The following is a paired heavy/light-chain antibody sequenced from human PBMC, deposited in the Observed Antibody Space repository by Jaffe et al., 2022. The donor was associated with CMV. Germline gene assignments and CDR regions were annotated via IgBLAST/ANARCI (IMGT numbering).Heavy chain of an antibody. CDR1: GFTFSSYW. D-gene: IGHD6-19*01. J-gene: IGHJ4*02. V-gene: IGHV3-74*01. CDR3: ARVVFGGSGFDS. CDR2: IFSDESTT. Sequence: EVQLVESGGGLVQPGGSLRLSCAASGFTFSSYWMHWVRQAPGKGLVWVSGIFSDESTTTYADSVKGRFTISRDNAKNRLYLQMNSLRAEDTAVYYCARVVFGGSGFDSWGQGTLVTVSS.
Light chain of an antibody. J-gene: IGLJ3*02. CDR3: GTWDSSLSAGV. CDR2: ENN. CDR1: SSNIGDNY. V-gene: IGLV1-51*02. Sequence: QSVLTQPPSVSAAPGQKVTISCSGSSSNIGDNYVSWYQQLPGTAPKLLIYENNKRPSGIPVRFSGSKSGTSATLGITGLQTGDEADYYCGTWDSSLSAGVFGGGTKLTVL.